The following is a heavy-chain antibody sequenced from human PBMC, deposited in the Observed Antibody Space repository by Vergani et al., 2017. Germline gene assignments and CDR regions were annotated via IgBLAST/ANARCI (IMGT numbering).Heavy chain of an antibody. D-gene: IGHD3-10*01. V-gene: IGHV4-34*01. CDR1: GGSFSGYY. CDR3: ARATXITPAVGYYYYMDV. J-gene: IGHJ6*03. CDR2: INHSGST. Sequence: QVQLQQWGAGLLKPSETLPLTCAVYGGSFSGYYWSWIRQPPGKGLEWIGEINHSGSTNYNPSLKSRVTISVDTSKNQFSLKLSSVTAADTAVYYCARATXITPAVGYYYYMDVWGKGTTVTVSS.